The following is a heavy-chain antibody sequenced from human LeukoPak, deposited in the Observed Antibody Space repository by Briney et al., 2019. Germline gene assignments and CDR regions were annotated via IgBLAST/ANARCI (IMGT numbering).Heavy chain of an antibody. D-gene: IGHD3-10*01. Sequence: ASVKVSCKASGYTFSIYLMHWVRQAPGQGLEWMGWMNPNSGNTGYAQKFQGRVTMTRDTSISTAYMELSRLRSDDTAVYYCAREMVRGVIIPYYYMAVWGKGATVTISS. V-gene: IGHV1-2*02. J-gene: IGHJ6*03. CDR1: GYTFSIYL. CDR3: AREMVRGVIIPYYYMAV. CDR2: MNPNSGNT.